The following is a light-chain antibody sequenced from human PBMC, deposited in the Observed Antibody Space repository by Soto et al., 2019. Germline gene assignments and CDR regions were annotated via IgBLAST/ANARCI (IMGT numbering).Light chain of an antibody. V-gene: IGLV2-14*01. CDR3: SSYTTFRTPHVA. CDR1: SSDVGGYNY. Sequence: QSALTQPASVSGSLGQSITISCTGTSSDVGGYNYVSWYQQHPGQAPKLFIHEVINRPSGMSDRFSGSKSANTASLTISGLRAADEEHDYCSSYTTFRTPHVAFGGGTKLTVL. CDR2: EVI. J-gene: IGLJ2*01.